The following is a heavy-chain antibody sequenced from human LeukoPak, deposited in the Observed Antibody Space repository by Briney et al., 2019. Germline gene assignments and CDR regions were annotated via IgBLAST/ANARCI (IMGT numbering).Heavy chain of an antibody. Sequence: PSETLSLTCAVSGYSISSGYYWGWIRPRPGKGLEWIGSIYYSGSTYYNPSLKRRVTISVETSHNQFSLKLTSVTAADTAVYYCARHPGRAPYDYGGQGTLVTVSS. CDR3: ARHPGRAPYDY. CDR2: IYYSGST. J-gene: IGHJ4*02. V-gene: IGHV4-38-2*01. CDR1: GYSISSGYY. D-gene: IGHD2-15*01.